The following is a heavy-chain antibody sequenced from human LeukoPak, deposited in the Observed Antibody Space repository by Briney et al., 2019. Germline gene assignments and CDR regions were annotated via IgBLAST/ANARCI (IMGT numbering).Heavy chain of an antibody. V-gene: IGHV4-34*01. CDR3: ARSHGAGLQWFDT. J-gene: IGHJ5*02. CDR2: INHAGNT. Sequence: PSETLSLTCGDYGGSFNDYYWSWIRQPPGKGLEWIGEINHAGNTNYNPSLKSRVSMSVDRSKSQVSLHLNSVTAADTAVYYCARSHGAGLQWFDTWGQGTPVTVSS. D-gene: IGHD3-10*01. CDR1: GGSFNDYY.